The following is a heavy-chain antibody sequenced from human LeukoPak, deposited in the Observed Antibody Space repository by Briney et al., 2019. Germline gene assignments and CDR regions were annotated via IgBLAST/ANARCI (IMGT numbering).Heavy chain of an antibody. D-gene: IGHD2-15*01. CDR1: GGTFSSYA. Sequence: SVKVSCKASGGTFSSYAISWVRQAPGQGLEWMGGIIPIFGTANYAQKFQGRVTITADESTNTAYMELSSLRSEDTAVYYCARDRRYCSGGSCRYYYYYYGMDVWGQGTTVTVSS. J-gene: IGHJ6*02. CDR2: IIPIFGTA. V-gene: IGHV1-69*13. CDR3: ARDRRYCSGGSCRYYYYYYGMDV.